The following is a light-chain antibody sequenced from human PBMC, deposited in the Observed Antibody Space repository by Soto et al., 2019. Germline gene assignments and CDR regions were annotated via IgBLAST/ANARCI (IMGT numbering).Light chain of an antibody. V-gene: IGKV3-20*01. CDR2: GAS. J-gene: IGKJ2*01. Sequence: EIVLTQSPGTLSLSPGERATLSCRASQSVSSSYLAWYQQKPGQATRLIIYGASSRPTGIPDRFSGSGSVTHYTPTIIRPEPEDIALDYWQQYGSSPYIFAQGTTREIK. CDR3: QQYGSSPYI. CDR1: QSVSSSY.